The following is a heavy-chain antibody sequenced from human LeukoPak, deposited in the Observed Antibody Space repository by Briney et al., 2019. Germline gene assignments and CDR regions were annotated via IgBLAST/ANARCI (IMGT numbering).Heavy chain of an antibody. J-gene: IGHJ5*02. CDR2: INDDTP. CDR3: AKEHDLWHEEGNWFDT. V-gene: IGHV3-23*01. CDR1: GFSFNTYS. D-gene: IGHD3-3*01. Sequence: GGSLRLSCTTSGFSFNTYSMSWVRQAPGKGLDWVSAINDDTPYYTDSVKGRFTVSRDNSKDTLYLHLNSLRAEDTAIYYCAKEHDLWHEEGNWFDTWGQGVLVTVSS.